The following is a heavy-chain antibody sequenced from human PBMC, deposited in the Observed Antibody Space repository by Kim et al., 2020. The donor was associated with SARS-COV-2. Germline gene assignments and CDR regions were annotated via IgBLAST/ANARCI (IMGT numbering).Heavy chain of an antibody. Sequence: SETLSLTCTVSGGSISSYYWSWIRQPPGKGLEWIGYIYYSGSTNYNPSLKSRVTISVDTSKNQFSLKLSSVTAADTAVYYCAREGGAATPRYNWFDPWGQGTLVTVSS. CDR2: IYYSGST. J-gene: IGHJ5*02. D-gene: IGHD2-15*01. V-gene: IGHV4-59*13. CDR1: GGSISSYY. CDR3: AREGGAATPRYNWFDP.